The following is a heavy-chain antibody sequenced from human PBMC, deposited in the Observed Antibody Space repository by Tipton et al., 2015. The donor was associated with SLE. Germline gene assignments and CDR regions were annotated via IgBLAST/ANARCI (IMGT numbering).Heavy chain of an antibody. J-gene: IGHJ4*02. CDR3: ARRGVDTAMAYYFDY. CDR1: GGSFSGYY. Sequence: ILSLTCAVYGGSFSGYYWSWIRQPPGKGLEWIGEINHSGSTNYNPSLKSRVTISVDTSKNQFSLKLSSVTAADTAVYYCARRGVDTAMAYYFDYWGQGTLVTVSS. CDR2: INHSGST. D-gene: IGHD5-18*01. V-gene: IGHV4-34*01.